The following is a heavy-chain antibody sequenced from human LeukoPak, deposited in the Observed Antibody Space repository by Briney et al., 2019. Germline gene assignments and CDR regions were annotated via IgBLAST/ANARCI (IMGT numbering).Heavy chain of an antibody. CDR3: ARGDIVVVPAEIFRWFDP. CDR1: GGSISSGDYY. V-gene: IGHV4-30-4*01. CDR2: IYYSGST. Sequence: SQTLSLTCTVSGGSISSGDYYWSWIRQPPGKGLEWIGYIYYSGSTYYNPSLKSRVAISVDTSKNQFSLKLSSVTAADTAVYYCARGDIVVVPAEIFRWFDPWGQGTLVTVSS. D-gene: IGHD2-2*01. J-gene: IGHJ5*02.